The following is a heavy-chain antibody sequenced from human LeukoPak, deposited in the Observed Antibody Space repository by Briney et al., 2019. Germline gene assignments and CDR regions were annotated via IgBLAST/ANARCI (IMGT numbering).Heavy chain of an antibody. J-gene: IGHJ4*02. Sequence: PSGTLSLTCTVSAGSMSSNSYYWGWIRQPPGKGLEWIGRIHYSGNTYYNPSLKSRVTVSVDTSKNQFSLKLSSVTAADTAVYYCARRYSSSWYDDWAFDYWGQGTLVTVSS. CDR3: ARRYSSSWYDDWAFDY. CDR2: IHYSGNT. CDR1: AGSMSSNSYY. D-gene: IGHD6-13*01. V-gene: IGHV4-39*01.